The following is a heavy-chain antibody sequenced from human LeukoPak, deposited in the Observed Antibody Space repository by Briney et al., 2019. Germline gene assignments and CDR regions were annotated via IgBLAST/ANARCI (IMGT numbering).Heavy chain of an antibody. J-gene: IGHJ5*02. CDR3: ARVGDYYDSSGTNWFDP. CDR1: GYTFTSYG. CDR2: ISAYNGNT. Sequence: ASVKVSCKASGYTFTSYGISWVRQAPGQGLEWMGWISAYNGNTNYAQKPQGRVTMTTDTSTSTAYMELRSLRSDDTAVYYCARVGDYYDSSGTNWFDPWGQGTLVTVSS. V-gene: IGHV1-18*01. D-gene: IGHD3-22*01.